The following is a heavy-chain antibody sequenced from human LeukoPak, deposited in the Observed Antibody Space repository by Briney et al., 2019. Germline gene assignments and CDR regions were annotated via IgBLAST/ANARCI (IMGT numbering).Heavy chain of an antibody. V-gene: IGHV6-1*01. D-gene: IGHD3-10*01. J-gene: IGHJ5*02. CDR3: ARDRFSGDHWFDP. CDR2: TYYRSKWYN. CDR1: GDSVSSKSAA. Sequence: SQTLSLTCAISGDSVSSKSAAWNWIRQSPSRGLEWLGSTYYRSKWYNDYAVSVESRISINPDTSKNQFSLQLNSVTPEDTAAYYCARDRFSGDHWFDPWGQGTLVTVSS.